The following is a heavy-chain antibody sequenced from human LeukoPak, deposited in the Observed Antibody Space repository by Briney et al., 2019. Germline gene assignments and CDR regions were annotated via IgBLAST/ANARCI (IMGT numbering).Heavy chain of an antibody. CDR3: ARGLSSGYYDPPYYFDY. Sequence: GASVKVSCKASGYTFTSYYMHWVRQAPGQGLEWMGIINPSGGSTSYAQKFQGRVTMTRDTSTSTVYMELSSLRSEDTAVYYCARGLSSGYYDPPYYFDYWGQGTLVTVSS. J-gene: IGHJ4*02. CDR2: INPSGGST. CDR1: GYTFTSYY. D-gene: IGHD3-22*01. V-gene: IGHV1-46*01.